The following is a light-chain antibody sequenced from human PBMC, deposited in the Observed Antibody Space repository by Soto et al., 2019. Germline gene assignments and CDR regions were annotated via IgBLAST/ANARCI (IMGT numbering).Light chain of an antibody. CDR1: STDVGGYNY. J-gene: IGLJ2*01. Sequence: QSALTQPRSVSGSPGQSVTISCTGTSTDVGGYNYVSWYQQHPGKAPKLMIYGVSKRPSGVPDRFSGSKSGNTASLTISGLQAEDEDDYYCCSYAGSYTPVVFGGGTKLTVL. CDR3: CSYAGSYTPVV. CDR2: GVS. V-gene: IGLV2-11*01.